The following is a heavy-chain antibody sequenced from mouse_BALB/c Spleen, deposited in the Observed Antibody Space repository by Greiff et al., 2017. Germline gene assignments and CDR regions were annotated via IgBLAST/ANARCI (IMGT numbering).Heavy chain of an antibody. J-gene: IGHJ2*01. CDR3: ARDDDFDY. Sequence: VQLQQSGAELAKPGASVKMSCKASGYTFTSYWMHWVKQRPGQGLEWIGYINPSTGYTEYNQKFKDKATLTADKSSSTAYMQLSSLTSEDSAVYYCARDDDFDYWGQGTTLTVSS. D-gene: IGHD2-12*01. CDR1: GYTFTSYW. CDR2: INPSTGYT. V-gene: IGHV1-7*01.